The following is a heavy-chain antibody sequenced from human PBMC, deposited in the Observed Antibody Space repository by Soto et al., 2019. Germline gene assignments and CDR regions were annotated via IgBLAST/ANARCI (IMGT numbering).Heavy chain of an antibody. J-gene: IGHJ3*02. CDR2: IYYSGST. CDR3: ARAVPNYQGPDAFDI. Sequence: SETLSLTCTVSGGSISSGDYYWSWIRQPPGKGLEWIGYIYYSGSTYYNPSLKSRVTISVDTSKNQFSLKLSSVTAADTAVYYCARAVPNYQGPDAFDIWGQGTMVTV. CDR1: GGSISSGDYY. D-gene: IGHD1-7*01. V-gene: IGHV4-30-4*01.